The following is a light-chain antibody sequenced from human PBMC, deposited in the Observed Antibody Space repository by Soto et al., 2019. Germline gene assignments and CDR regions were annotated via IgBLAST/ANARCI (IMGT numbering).Light chain of an antibody. V-gene: IGLV4-69*01. CDR3: QTWGTGTHYV. Sequence: QPVLTQSPSASASLGASVKLTCTLSSGHSSYAIAWHQQQPEKGPRYLMKVNSDGSHSKGDGIPDRFSGSSSGAERYLTISSLQSEDEADYYCQTWGTGTHYVFGTGTKLTVL. CDR2: VNSDGSH. CDR1: SGHSSYA. J-gene: IGLJ1*01.